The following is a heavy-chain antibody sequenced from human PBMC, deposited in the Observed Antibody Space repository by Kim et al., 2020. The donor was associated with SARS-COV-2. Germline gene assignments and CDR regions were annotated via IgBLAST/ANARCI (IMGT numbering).Heavy chain of an antibody. D-gene: IGHD4-17*01. V-gene: IGHV3-21*01. J-gene: IGHJ4*02. Sequence: YPDSVRGRFTISGDNAKNSLYLQMNSLRAEDTAVYYCASELHDYGDYVGYWGQGTLVTVSS. CDR3: ASELHDYGDYVGY.